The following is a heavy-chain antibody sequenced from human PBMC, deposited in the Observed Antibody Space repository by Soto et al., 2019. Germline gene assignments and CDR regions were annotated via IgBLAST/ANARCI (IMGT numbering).Heavy chain of an antibody. CDR1: GGTFSSYA. Sequence: SVNVSCKASGGTFSSYAISWVRQAPGQGLEWMGGIIPIFGTANYAQKFQGRVTITADESTSTAYMELSSLRSEDTAVYYCARLDADYDILTGSYWGQGTLVTVSS. CDR3: ARLDADYDILTGSY. J-gene: IGHJ4*02. D-gene: IGHD3-9*01. CDR2: IIPIFGTA. V-gene: IGHV1-69*13.